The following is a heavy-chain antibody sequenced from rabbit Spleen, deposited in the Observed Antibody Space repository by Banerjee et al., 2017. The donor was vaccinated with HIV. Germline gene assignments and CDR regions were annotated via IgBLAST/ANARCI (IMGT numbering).Heavy chain of an antibody. D-gene: IGHD4-2*01. Sequence: QDQLEESGGGLVKPEGSLKLTCKASGVSFSDKDVMCWVRQAPGKGLEWIACINSYTGSTFYASWAKGRFTISKTSSTTVTLQMTSLTAADTATYFCVRDQAGDAGYGPWYFNLWGQGTLVTVS. J-gene: IGHJ4*01. CDR3: VRDQAGDAGYGPWYFNL. V-gene: IGHV1S45*01. CDR1: GVSFSDKDV. CDR2: INSYTGST.